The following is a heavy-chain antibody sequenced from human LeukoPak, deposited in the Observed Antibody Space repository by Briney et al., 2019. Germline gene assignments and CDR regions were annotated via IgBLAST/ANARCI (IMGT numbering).Heavy chain of an antibody. CDR1: GDSVSSNSAA. CDR2: TYYRSKWYN. CDR3: ARQLYDILTGYYNEIDY. Sequence: SQTLSLTCAISGDSVSSNSAAWNWIRQSPSRGLEWLGRTYYRSKWYNDYAVSVKSRITINPDTSKNQFSLQLNSVTPEDTAVYYCARQLYDILTGYYNEIDYWGQGTLVTVSS. V-gene: IGHV6-1*01. D-gene: IGHD3-9*01. J-gene: IGHJ4*02.